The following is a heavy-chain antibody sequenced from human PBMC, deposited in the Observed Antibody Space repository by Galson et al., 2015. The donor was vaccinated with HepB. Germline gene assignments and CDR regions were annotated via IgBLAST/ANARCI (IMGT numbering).Heavy chain of an antibody. V-gene: IGHV3-15*05. CDR1: DFTFNNGW. CDR2: IKSTTDGETT. D-gene: IGHD3-10*01. Sequence: SLRLSCAASDFTFNNGWMSWVRHAPGKGLEWVGRIKSTTDGETTEYAAPVKGRFTISRDDSKNTVYLHMNSLKTEDTGVYYCTCSHSWYYKEGMDAWGKGTTVIVSP. J-gene: IGHJ6*04. CDR3: TCSHSWYYKEGMDA.